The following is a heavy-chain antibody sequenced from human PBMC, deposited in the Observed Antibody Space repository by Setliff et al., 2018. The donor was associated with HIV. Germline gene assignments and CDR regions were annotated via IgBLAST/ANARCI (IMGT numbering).Heavy chain of an antibody. Sequence: KPSETLSLTCTVSGDYISSDDYYWGWIRQAPGKGLEWMGFIHDNGKAFYDTALKSRLTMYADTSRTQFYLNLRSVTASDTAVYYCVRYRSKIDWFDPWGQGTRVTVSS. J-gene: IGHJ5*02. V-gene: IGHV4-39*01. D-gene: IGHD1-26*01. CDR3: VRYRSKIDWFDP. CDR2: IHDNGKA. CDR1: GDYISSDDYY.